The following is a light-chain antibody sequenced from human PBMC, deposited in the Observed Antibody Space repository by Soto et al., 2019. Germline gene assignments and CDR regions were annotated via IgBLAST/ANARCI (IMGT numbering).Light chain of an antibody. J-gene: IGKJ5*01. CDR2: AAS. V-gene: IGKV1-39*01. Sequence: IQMTQSPSSLSASVGDRVTITCRASQSISSYLNWYQQKPGTAPKLLIYAASSLQSGVPSRFSGSGSGTDLTLTISSLQPEDCETYYCQQSYSTPITFGQGTRLEI. CDR1: QSISSY. CDR3: QQSYSTPIT.